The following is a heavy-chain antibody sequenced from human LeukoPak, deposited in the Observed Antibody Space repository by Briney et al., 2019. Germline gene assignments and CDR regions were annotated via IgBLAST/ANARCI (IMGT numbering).Heavy chain of an antibody. J-gene: IGHJ4*02. CDR3: ARAKPKNMVRGLIMRRESRYYFDY. V-gene: IGHV3-53*01. CDR1: GVTFSNYW. Sequence: SGGSLRLSCAASGVTFSNYWMTWVRQAPGKGLEWVSVIYSGGSTYYADSVKGRFTISRDNSKSTLYIQMNSLRAEDTAVYYCARAKPKNMVRGLIMRRESRYYFDYWGQGTLVTVSS. CDR2: IYSGGST. D-gene: IGHD3-10*01.